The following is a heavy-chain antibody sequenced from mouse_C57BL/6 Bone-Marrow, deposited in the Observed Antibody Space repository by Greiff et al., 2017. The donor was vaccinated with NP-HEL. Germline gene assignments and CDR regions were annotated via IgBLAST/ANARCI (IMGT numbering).Heavy chain of an antibody. V-gene: IGHV3-6*01. Sequence: EVKLQESGPGLVKPSQSLSLTCSVTGYSITSGYYWNWIRQFPGNKLEWMGYISYDGSNNYNPSLKNRISITRDTSKNQFFLKLNSVTTEDTATYYCARDYYGSSTVFFDVWGTGTTVTVSS. CDR2: ISYDGSN. CDR3: ARDYYGSSTVFFDV. J-gene: IGHJ1*03. D-gene: IGHD1-1*01. CDR1: GYSITSGYY.